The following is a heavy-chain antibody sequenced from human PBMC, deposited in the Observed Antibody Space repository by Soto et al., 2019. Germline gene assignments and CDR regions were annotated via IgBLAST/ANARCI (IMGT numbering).Heavy chain of an antibody. CDR3: ARDMDGSSWYRVGY. V-gene: IGHV1-18*01. D-gene: IGHD6-13*01. Sequence: QVQLVQSGAEVKQPGAAVKVSCKGSGYTFISYGVNWVRQAPGQGLEWVGWISGYNGNTKYVQKFQGRVTMTTDTSSSTAYMELRSLRLDDTAVYYCARDMDGSSWYRVGYWGQGTLVTVSS. J-gene: IGHJ4*02. CDR1: GYTFISYG. CDR2: ISGYNGNT.